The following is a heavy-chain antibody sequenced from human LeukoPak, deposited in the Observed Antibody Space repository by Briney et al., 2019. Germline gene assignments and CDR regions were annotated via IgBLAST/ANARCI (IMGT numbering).Heavy chain of an antibody. V-gene: IGHV3-23*01. CDR3: AKVQTTVTTYYYYYMDV. CDR2: VSYSGAGT. Sequence: GGSLRLSCAASGVTFNNYAMSWVRQAPGKGLGWVSAVSYSGAGTYYADSVKGRFTISRDNSKNTLYLQMNSLRAEDTAVYYCAKVQTTVTTYYYYYMDVWGKGTTVTVSS. D-gene: IGHD4-11*01. J-gene: IGHJ6*03. CDR1: GVTFNNYA.